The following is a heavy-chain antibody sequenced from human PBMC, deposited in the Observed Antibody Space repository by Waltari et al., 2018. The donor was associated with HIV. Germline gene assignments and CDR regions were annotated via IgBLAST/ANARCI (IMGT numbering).Heavy chain of an antibody. CDR2: IYHSGGT. Sequence: QVQLQESGPGLVKPSGTLSLTCAVPGDSVSSSNWWNCVRQPPGKGLEWIGEIYHSGGTNYNPSLKSRVTISVDKSKNQFSLNMSSMTAADTAVYYCARGGGIVVKMYADDAFDIWGQGTMVTVSS. D-gene: IGHD2-2*01. CDR3: ARGGGIVVKMYADDAFDI. V-gene: IGHV4-4*02. J-gene: IGHJ3*02. CDR1: GDSVSSSNW.